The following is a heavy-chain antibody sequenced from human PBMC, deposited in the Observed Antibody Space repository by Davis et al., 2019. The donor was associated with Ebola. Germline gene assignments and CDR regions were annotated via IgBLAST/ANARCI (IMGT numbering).Heavy chain of an antibody. Sequence: MPGGSLRLSCAASGGSFSGYYWSWIPQPPGKGLECFGTIHDSDITNYNPSLSTRVTISVNTSKNQFSLKLSSVTAADTGVYYCARQPDTTSWDGHLDVRGEGTSVTVSS. J-gene: IGHJ6*04. CDR1: GGSFSGYY. D-gene: IGHD1-14*01. CDR2: IHDSDIT. CDR3: ARQPDTTSWDGHLDV. V-gene: IGHV4-34*01.